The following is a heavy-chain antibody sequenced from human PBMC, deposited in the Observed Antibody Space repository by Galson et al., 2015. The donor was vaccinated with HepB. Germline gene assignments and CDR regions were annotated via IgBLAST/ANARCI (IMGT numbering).Heavy chain of an antibody. CDR1: GFTFGDYA. CDR2: ISYDGSNK. CDR3: VTVSLPPGSGDAFDI. J-gene: IGHJ3*02. D-gene: IGHD3-10*01. Sequence: SLRLSCAASGFTFGDYALHWVRQAPGKGLEWVAVISYDGSNKYYGDSVKGRFTISRDNSKNTLHLQLSSLRAEDTAVYYCVTVSLPPGSGDAFDIWGQGTMVTVSS. V-gene: IGHV3-30-3*01.